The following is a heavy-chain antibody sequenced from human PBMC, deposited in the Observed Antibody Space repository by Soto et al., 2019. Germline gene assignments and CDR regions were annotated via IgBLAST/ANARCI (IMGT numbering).Heavy chain of an antibody. D-gene: IGHD2-2*01. CDR2: ISTDGSST. J-gene: IGHJ4*02. CDR3: ARATGSNHPFDY. CDR1: GFTFSTYW. V-gene: IGHV3-74*01. Sequence: EVQLVESGGGLVQPGGSLRLSCAATGFTFSTYWMHWVRQGPGKGLVWVSRISTDGSSTTYADSVKGRFTISRDNAKNTRYLQMNSLRAEYTAVYYCARATGSNHPFDYWGQGSLVTVSS.